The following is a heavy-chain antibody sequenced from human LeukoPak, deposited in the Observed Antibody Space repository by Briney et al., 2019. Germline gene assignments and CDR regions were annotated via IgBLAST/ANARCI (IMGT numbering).Heavy chain of an antibody. CDR1: GFTLRGYG. V-gene: IGHV3-30*02. Sequence: GGSLRLSCAASGFTLRGYGMHWVRQAPGKGLEWVAFIRYDGSDKSYADSVKGRFTISRDNSENTLYLQINSLRVEDTAVYYCAKGVDTMVRGVIMGFDYWGQGTLVTVSS. CDR2: IRYDGSDK. D-gene: IGHD3-10*01. CDR3: AKGVDTMVRGVIMGFDY. J-gene: IGHJ4*02.